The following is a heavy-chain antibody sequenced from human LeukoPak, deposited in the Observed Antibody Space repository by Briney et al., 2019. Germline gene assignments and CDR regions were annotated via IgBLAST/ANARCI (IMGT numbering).Heavy chain of an antibody. D-gene: IGHD6-19*01. Sequence: GGSLRLSCAASGFTFSSYGMHWVRQAPGKGLEWVAFIRYDGSNKYYADSVKGRFTISRDNSKNTLYLQMNSLRAEDTAVYYCAKDGYSSTGENYWGQGTLVTVSS. CDR3: AKDGYSSTGENY. V-gene: IGHV3-30*02. CDR2: IRYDGSNK. J-gene: IGHJ4*02. CDR1: GFTFSSYG.